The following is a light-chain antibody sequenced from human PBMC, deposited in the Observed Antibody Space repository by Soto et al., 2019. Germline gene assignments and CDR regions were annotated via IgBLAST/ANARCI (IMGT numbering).Light chain of an antibody. J-gene: IGKJ5*01. Sequence: EIVLAQSPDTLSVSPGERATLSCRASQSISRTLAWYQQKAGQAPRLVIYGASNRATGIPDRFSASGSGTDFTLTISRLEPEDFAVYYCQQYSVSPLTFGQGTRLEIK. V-gene: IGKV3-20*01. CDR2: GAS. CDR3: QQYSVSPLT. CDR1: QSISRT.